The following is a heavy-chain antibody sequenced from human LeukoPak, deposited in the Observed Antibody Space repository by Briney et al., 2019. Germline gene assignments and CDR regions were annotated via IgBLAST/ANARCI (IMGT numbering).Heavy chain of an antibody. D-gene: IGHD6-19*01. CDR2: ISSSGDYI. CDR1: GFTFTTYT. V-gene: IGHV3-21*01. J-gene: IGHJ6*03. CDR3: ARDSDSSGWLDYYMDV. Sequence: GGSLRLSCAASGFTFTTYTMNWVRQAPGKGLEWVSSISSSGDYIYYADSVRGRFTSSRDNARNSLSLQMNSLRAEDTAIYYCARDSDSSGWLDYYMDVWGKGTTVTVSS.